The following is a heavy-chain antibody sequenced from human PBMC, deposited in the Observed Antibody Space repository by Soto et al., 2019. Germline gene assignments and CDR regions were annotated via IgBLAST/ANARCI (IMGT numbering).Heavy chain of an antibody. D-gene: IGHD5-12*01. V-gene: IGHV3-21*01. CDR2: ISSYGNYI. J-gene: IGHJ6*02. Sequence: PGGSLRLSCAASGFTFETSTMHWVRQAPGKGLEWVSFISSYGNYISYADSVKGRFIISRDNAKNSLYLQMDSLRAEDTAVYYCARILYHTPRGSYGMDVWGQGTTVTVSS. CDR3: ARILYHTPRGSYGMDV. CDR1: GFTFETST.